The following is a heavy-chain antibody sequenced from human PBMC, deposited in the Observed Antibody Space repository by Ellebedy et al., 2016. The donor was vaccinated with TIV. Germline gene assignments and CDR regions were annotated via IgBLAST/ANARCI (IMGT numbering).Heavy chain of an antibody. V-gene: IGHV4-34*01. J-gene: IGHJ3*01. CDR2: INHSGTT. D-gene: IGHD2-21*01. CDR3: GRGRYWGFDV. CDR1: SGSFTAFY. Sequence: SETLSLXXAVNSGSFTAFYWSWIRQSPGQGLQWLAEINHSGTTNHNPSLDSRVTISVDPSRKQFSLRVTSVTAADTTIYYCGRGRYWGFDVWGQGTVVTVSS.